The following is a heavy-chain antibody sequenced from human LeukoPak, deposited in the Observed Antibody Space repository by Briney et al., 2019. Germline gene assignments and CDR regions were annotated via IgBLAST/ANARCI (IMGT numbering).Heavy chain of an antibody. CDR1: AGSISIYY. J-gene: IGHJ4*02. D-gene: IGHD6-13*01. CDR2: VYYSGST. Sequence: SETLSLTCTVPAGSISIYYWSWIRQPPGKGLEWIGTVYYSGSTYYNPSLKSRVTIFVDTSKNQFSLKLSSVTAADTAVYYCAASYSTSWPEIDYWGQGTLVTVSS. V-gene: IGHV4-59*04. CDR3: AASYSTSWPEIDY.